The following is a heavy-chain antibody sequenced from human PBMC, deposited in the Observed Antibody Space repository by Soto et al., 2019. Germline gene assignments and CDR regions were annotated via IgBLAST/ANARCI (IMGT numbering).Heavy chain of an antibody. D-gene: IGHD2-15*01. CDR2: IYHSGST. V-gene: IGHV4-30-2*01. J-gene: IGHJ4*02. CDR3: ARVAGYGSGGSCYPYYFDY. CDR1: GGSISSGGYS. Sequence: QLQLQESGSGLVKPSQTLSLTCAVSGGSISSGGYSWSWIRQPPGKGLEWIGYIYHSGSTYYNPSLKSRVTISVDRSKNQFSLKLSSVTAADTAVYYCARVAGYGSGGSCYPYYFDYWGQGTLVTVSS.